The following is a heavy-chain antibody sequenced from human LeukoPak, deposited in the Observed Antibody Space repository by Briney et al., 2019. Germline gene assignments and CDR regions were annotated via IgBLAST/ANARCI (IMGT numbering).Heavy chain of an antibody. CDR3: ARLPGSYTDAFDI. J-gene: IGHJ3*02. D-gene: IGHD1-26*01. CDR2: IYNSGSS. V-gene: IGHV4-59*11. CDR1: GDSISSHY. Sequence: SETLSLTCTVSGDSISSHYGNWIRQPPGKGLEWIGYIYNSGSSNYNPSLKSRITISIDTSRNQFSLKLSSVTAADTAVYYCARLPGSYTDAFDIWGQGTMVTVSS.